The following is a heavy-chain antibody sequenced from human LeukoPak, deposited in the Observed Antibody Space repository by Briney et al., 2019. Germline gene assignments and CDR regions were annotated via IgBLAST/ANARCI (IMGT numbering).Heavy chain of an antibody. D-gene: IGHD1-7*01. V-gene: IGHV3-7*01. Sequence: PGGSLRLSCAASGFTFSNYWVNWLRQAPGKGLEWVANMKQDGSAKYYLDSVKGRFIISGDNAKNSLYLEMNSLRAEDTALYYCARGTTLSPNWFDSWGQGTLVTVSS. J-gene: IGHJ5*01. CDR1: GFTFSNYW. CDR2: MKQDGSAK. CDR3: ARGTTLSPNWFDS.